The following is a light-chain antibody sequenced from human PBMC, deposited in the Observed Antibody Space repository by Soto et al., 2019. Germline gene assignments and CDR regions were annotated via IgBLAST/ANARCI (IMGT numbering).Light chain of an antibody. Sequence: EIVMTQSPATLSVSPGGSATLSCRASQHVSSNFAWYRQKPGQAPTLLIYRASTRATGIPARFSGSGSVTECTLTISSLQSEDFAVYYCQQYNNWPYTFGQGTKLEIK. V-gene: IGKV3-15*01. CDR1: QHVSSN. J-gene: IGKJ2*01. CDR2: RAS. CDR3: QQYNNWPYT.